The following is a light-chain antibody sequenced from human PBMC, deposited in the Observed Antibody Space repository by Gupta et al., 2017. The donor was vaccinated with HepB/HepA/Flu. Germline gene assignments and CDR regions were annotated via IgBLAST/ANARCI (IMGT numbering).Light chain of an antibody. J-gene: IGLJ2*01. V-gene: IGLV2-8*01. CDR3: SSYAGSNNLL. CDR1: SSDVGAYDS. Sequence: QSALTQPPSASGSPGQSVTISCTGTSSDVGAYDSVSWYQQHPGTAPKLMIYEVTKRPSGVPDRFSGSKSGNTASLTVSGLQAEDEADYYCSSYAGSNNLLFGGGTKLTVL. CDR2: EVT.